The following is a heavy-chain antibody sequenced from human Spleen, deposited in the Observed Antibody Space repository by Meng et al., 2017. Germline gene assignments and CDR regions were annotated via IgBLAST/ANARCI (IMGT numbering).Heavy chain of an antibody. D-gene: IGHD6-13*01. CDR1: GFTFDDYA. V-gene: IGHV3-9*01. J-gene: IGHJ6*02. CDR3: AKDIGSWYNGMDV. Sequence: SLKISCAPSGFTFDDYAMHWVRQAPGKGLEWVSGISWNSGNIGYADSVKDRFTISRDNTKNSLYLQMNSLRAEDTAFYYCAKDIGSWYNGMDVWGQGTTVTVSS. CDR2: ISWNSGNI.